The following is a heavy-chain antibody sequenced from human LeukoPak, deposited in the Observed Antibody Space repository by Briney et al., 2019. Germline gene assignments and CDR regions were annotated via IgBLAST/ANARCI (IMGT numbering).Heavy chain of an antibody. CDR3: ARQFGIAAAGTAGGWFDP. D-gene: IGHD6-13*01. CDR2: IYPGDSDT. CDR1: GYSFTSYW. V-gene: IGHV5-51*01. Sequence: GESLKISCKGSGYSFTSYWIGWVRQMPGKGLEWMGIIYPGDSDTRYSPSFQGQVTISADKSISTAYLQWSSLKASDTAMYYCARQFGIAAAGTAGGWFDPWGQGTLVTVSS. J-gene: IGHJ5*02.